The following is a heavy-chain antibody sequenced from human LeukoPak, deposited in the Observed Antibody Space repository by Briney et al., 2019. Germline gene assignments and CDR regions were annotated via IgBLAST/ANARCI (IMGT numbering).Heavy chain of an antibody. CDR1: GGSISTNSYY. Sequence: PSETLSLTCTVSGGSISTNSYYWGWIRQPPGKGLEWIGSIFYRGSTSYNPSLKSRVTISVDTSKNQFSLNLSSVTAADTAVYYCARRDITQGAFDIWGQGTMVTVSS. CDR2: IFYRGST. CDR3: ARRDITQGAFDI. D-gene: IGHD5-12*01. J-gene: IGHJ3*02. V-gene: IGHV4-39*01.